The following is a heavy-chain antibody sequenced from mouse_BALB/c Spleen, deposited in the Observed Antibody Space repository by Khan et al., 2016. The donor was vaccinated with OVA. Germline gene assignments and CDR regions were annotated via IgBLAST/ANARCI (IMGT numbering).Heavy chain of an antibody. CDR1: GYTFTSYW. CDR2: INPSTGYA. J-gene: IGHJ3*01. V-gene: IGHV1-7*01. CDR3: ARGGYGSCAY. Sequence: QIQLVQSGAELAKPGASVKMSCKASGYTFTSYWLHWVKQRPGQGLEWIGYINPSTGYAEYNQKFKDKATLTADKSSSTAYMQLSSLTSEDSAVYFCARGGYGSCAYWGQGTRVTVSA. D-gene: IGHD2-2*01.